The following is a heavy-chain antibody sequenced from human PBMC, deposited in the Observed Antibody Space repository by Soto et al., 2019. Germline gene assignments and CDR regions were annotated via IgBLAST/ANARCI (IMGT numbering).Heavy chain of an antibody. V-gene: IGHV4-59*01. Sequence: QVQLQESGPGLVKPSETLSLTCTVSGGSITSSYWSWIRQPPGKGLEWIGYIYYSGSTNYNPSLKSRGTISVATYKNQFSLNLSSVTAADTAVSFCARGLRYFDWWGQGTLVTVSS. D-gene: IGHD3-9*01. CDR1: GGSITSSY. CDR2: IYYSGST. CDR3: ARGLRYFDW. J-gene: IGHJ4*02.